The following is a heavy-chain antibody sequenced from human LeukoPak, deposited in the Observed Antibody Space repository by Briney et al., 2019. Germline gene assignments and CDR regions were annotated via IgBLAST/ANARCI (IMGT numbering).Heavy chain of an antibody. D-gene: IGHD7-27*01. V-gene: IGHV4-59*01. CDR1: GGSISSYY. J-gene: IGHJ4*02. CDR2: IYYSRST. Sequence: KPSETLSLTCTVSGGSISSYYWSWIRQPPGRGLEWIGYIYYSRSTNYNPSLKSRVTISVDTSKNQFSLKLSSPTPADTAVYYCARDQTGDFDYWGEGTLVTVSS. CDR3: ARDQTGDFDY.